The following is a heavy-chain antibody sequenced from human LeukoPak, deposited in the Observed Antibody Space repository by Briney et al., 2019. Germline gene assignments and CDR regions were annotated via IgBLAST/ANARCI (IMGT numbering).Heavy chain of an antibody. CDR2: ISWNSGSI. J-gene: IGHJ3*01. Sequence: GGSLRLSCAASGFTFDDYAMHWVRQAPGKGLEWVSGISWNSGSIGYADSVKGRFTISRDNAKNSLYLQMNSLRAEDTALYYCATVLRFLEWPFWGQGTMATVSS. D-gene: IGHD3-3*01. V-gene: IGHV3-9*01. CDR1: GFTFDDYA. CDR3: ATVLRFLEWPF.